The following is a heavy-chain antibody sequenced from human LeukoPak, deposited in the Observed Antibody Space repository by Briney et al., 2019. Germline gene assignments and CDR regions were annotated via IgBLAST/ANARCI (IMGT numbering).Heavy chain of an antibody. CDR3: ARHGTYYDILTGYYESYYFDY. CDR2: IYYSGST. V-gene: IGHV4-59*08. J-gene: IGHJ4*02. D-gene: IGHD3-9*01. Sequence: SETLSLTCTVSGGSISSYYWSWIRQPPGKGLEWIGYIYYSGSTNYNPSLKSRVTISVDTSKNQFPLKLSSVTAADTAVYYCARHGTYYDILTGYYESYYFDYWGQGTLVTVSS. CDR1: GGSISSYY.